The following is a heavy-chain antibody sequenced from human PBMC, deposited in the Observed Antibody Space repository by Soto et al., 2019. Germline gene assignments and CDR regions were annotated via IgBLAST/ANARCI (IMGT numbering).Heavy chain of an antibody. D-gene: IGHD3-22*01. Sequence: TSETLSLTCTVSGGSISSSSYYWGWIRQPPGKGLEWIGSIYYSGSTYYNPSLKSRVTISVDTSKNQFSLKLSSVTAADTAVYYCARDSGSSGYYYAYGMDVWGQGTTVTVSS. CDR2: IYYSGST. CDR1: GGSISSSSYY. J-gene: IGHJ6*02. CDR3: ARDSGSSGYYYAYGMDV. V-gene: IGHV4-39*02.